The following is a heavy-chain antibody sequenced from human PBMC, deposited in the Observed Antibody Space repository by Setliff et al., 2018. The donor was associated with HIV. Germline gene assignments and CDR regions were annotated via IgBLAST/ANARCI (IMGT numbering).Heavy chain of an antibody. CDR2: INYRGNT. Sequence: SETLSLTCSIFYGSINNHYWTWIRQPPGKGLEWIGYINYRGNTYYNPSVKSRVTISMDTSKNQFSLRLDSVTAEDTAVYYCARWGEPAQRGFDIWGQGTMVTVSS. CDR3: ARWGEPAQRGFDI. CDR1: YGSINNHY. D-gene: IGHD3-16*01. J-gene: IGHJ3*02. V-gene: IGHV4-59*08.